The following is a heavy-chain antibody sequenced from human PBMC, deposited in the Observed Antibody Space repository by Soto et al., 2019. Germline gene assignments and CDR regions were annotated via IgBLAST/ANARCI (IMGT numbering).Heavy chain of an antibody. CDR2: IYWDDDK. V-gene: IGHV2-5*02. J-gene: IGHJ4*02. Sequence: QSGPTLVNPTQTLTLTCTFSVFSLSTSGVGVGWIRQPPGKALEWLALIYWDDDKRYSPSLKSRLTITKDTSKNQVVLTMTNMDPVDTATYYCATPVADPVAFHYWGQGTLVTVSS. CDR3: ATPVADPVAFHY. CDR1: VFSLSTSGVG. D-gene: IGHD6-19*01.